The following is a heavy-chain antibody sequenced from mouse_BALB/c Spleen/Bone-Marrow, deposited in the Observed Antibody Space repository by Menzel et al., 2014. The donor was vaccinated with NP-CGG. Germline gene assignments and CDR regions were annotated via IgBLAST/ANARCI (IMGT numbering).Heavy chain of an antibody. CDR3: ARLGRDYFDY. D-gene: IGHD4-1*01. Sequence: EVKVVESGGDLVKPGGSLKLSCAASGFTLTSYGMSWVRQTPDKRLEWVATISSGGSYTYYPDSVKGRFTISRDNAENTLYLQMSSLKSEDTAMYYCARLGRDYFDYWGQGTTLTVSS. CDR2: ISSGGSYT. CDR1: GFTLTSYG. V-gene: IGHV5-6*01. J-gene: IGHJ2*01.